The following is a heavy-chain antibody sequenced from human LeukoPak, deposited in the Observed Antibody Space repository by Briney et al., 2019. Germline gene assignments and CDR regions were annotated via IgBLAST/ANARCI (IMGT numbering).Heavy chain of an antibody. Sequence: SETLSLTCAVYGGSFSGYYWSWIRQPPGKGLEWIGEINHSGSTNYNPSLKSRVTISVDKSKNQFSLKLSSVTAADTAVYYCARLGYSSSSKGEDYYYYYMDVWGKGTTVTVSS. CDR2: INHSGST. CDR1: GGSFSGYY. D-gene: IGHD6-6*01. J-gene: IGHJ6*03. V-gene: IGHV4-34*01. CDR3: ARLGYSSSSKGEDYYYYYMDV.